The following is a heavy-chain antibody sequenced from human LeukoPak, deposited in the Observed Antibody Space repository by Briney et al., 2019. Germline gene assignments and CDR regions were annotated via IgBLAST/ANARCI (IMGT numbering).Heavy chain of an antibody. CDR2: IYHSGST. Sequence: SETLSLTCAVYGGSFSGYYWSWIRQPPGKGLEWIGYIYHSGSTYYNPSLKSRVTISVDRSKNQFSLKLSSVTAADTAVYYCATARGGYCTNGVCYTSFPVYWGQGTLVTVSS. D-gene: IGHD2-8*01. CDR1: GGSFSGYY. V-gene: IGHV4-34*01. CDR3: ATARGGYCTNGVCYTSFPVY. J-gene: IGHJ4*02.